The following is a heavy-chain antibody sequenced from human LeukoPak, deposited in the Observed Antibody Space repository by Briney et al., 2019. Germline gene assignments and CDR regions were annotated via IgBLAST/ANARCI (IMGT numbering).Heavy chain of an antibody. J-gene: IGHJ4*02. V-gene: IGHV1-24*01. D-gene: IGHD1-26*01. CDR3: APAPIVRPLHVRAR. CDR2: FDPEDGET. Sequence: ASVKVSCKVSGYTLTELSMHWVRQAPGKGLEWMGGFDPEDGETIYAQKFQGRVTMTEDTSTDTAYLERSSLRSEDTAVYYCAPAPIVRPLHVRARWGQGPLVPVSS. CDR1: GYTLTELS.